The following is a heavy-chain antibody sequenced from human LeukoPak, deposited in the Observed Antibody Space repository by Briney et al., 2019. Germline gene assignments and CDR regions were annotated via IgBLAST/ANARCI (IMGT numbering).Heavy chain of an antibody. Sequence: SQTLSLTCTVSGGSISSGGYYWSWIRQHPGKGLEWMGYIYYSGSTYYNPSLKSRVTISVDTSKNQFSLKLSSVTAADTAVYYCARDGGDGYNFPNNGFDYWGQGTLVTVSS. CDR2: IYYSGST. V-gene: IGHV4-31*03. D-gene: IGHD5-24*01. CDR3: ARDGGDGYNFPNNGFDY. CDR1: GGSISSGGYY. J-gene: IGHJ4*02.